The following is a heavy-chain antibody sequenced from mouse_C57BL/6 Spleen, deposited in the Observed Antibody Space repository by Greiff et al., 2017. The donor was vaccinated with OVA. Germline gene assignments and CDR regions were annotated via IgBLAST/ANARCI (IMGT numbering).Heavy chain of an antibody. J-gene: IGHJ2*01. CDR1: GYTFTTYP. D-gene: IGHD2-1*01. CDR2: FHPYNDDT. V-gene: IGHV1-47*01. CDR3: SIRSGNYWDDFDY. Sequence: QVQLQQSGAELVKPGASVKMSCKASGYTFTTYPIEWMKQNHGKSLEWIGNFHPYNDDTKYNEKFKGKATLTAEKSSSTVYLELIRLTSDDSAVYDGSIRSGNYWDDFDYWGQGTTLTVSS.